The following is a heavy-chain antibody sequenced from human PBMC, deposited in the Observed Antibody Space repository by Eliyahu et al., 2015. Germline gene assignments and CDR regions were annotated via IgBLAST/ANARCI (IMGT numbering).Heavy chain of an antibody. J-gene: IGHJ4*02. CDR1: GFTFASSA. D-gene: IGHD3-3*01. V-gene: IGHV3-23*01. CDR2: ISSNGLGT. Sequence: EVQLLESGGTLVQPGRSLRLSCTTSGFTFASSAMSWVRQAPGKGLEWVSHISSNGLGTYYADSVKGRFTVSRDDLKNTLFLQMESLRVDDTAVYYCANERVERSPYFEKWGQGTLVTVSS. CDR3: ANERVERSPYFEK.